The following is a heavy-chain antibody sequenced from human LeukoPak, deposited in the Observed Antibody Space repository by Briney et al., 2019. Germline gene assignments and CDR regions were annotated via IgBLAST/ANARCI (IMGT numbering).Heavy chain of an antibody. V-gene: IGHV3-74*03. J-gene: IGHJ5*02. D-gene: IGHD3-10*01. CDR2: INSDGSST. Sequence: GGSLRLSCAASGFTFSSYWMHWVRQAPGKGLVWVSRINSDGSSTTYADSVKGRFTISRDNAKNTLYLQMNSLRAEDTAVYYCAGDYGHEGNWFDPWGQGTLVTVSS. CDR3: AGDYGHEGNWFDP. CDR1: GFTFSSYW.